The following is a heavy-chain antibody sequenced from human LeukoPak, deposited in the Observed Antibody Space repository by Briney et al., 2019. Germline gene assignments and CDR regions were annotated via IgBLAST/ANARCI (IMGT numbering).Heavy chain of an antibody. CDR1: GGSISSYY. D-gene: IGHD1-26*01. CDR3: AREGRIVGATIGY. CDR2: IYYSGST. V-gene: IGHV4-59*12. Sequence: SETLSLTCTVSGGSISSYYWSWIRQPPGKGLEWIGYIYYSGSTNYNPSLKSRVTISVDTSKNRFSLKLCSVTAADTAVYYCAREGRIVGATIGYWGQGTLVTVSS. J-gene: IGHJ4*02.